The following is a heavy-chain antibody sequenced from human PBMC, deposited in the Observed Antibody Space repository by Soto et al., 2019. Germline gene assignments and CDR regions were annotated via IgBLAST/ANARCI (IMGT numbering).Heavy chain of an antibody. J-gene: IGHJ5*02. Sequence: QVQLVQSGAEVKEPGASVNVSCRASGYTFNDYFLHWVRQAPGQGLEWMGWINPNSGSTNLAQRFQGWVTMTRDAFISTVYLVLNRLKSDDTAVYYCARVTATSPDAWLDPWGQGTLVTVSS. V-gene: IGHV1-2*04. CDR3: ARVTATSPDAWLDP. CDR2: INPNSGST. CDR1: GYTFNDYF. D-gene: IGHD4-4*01.